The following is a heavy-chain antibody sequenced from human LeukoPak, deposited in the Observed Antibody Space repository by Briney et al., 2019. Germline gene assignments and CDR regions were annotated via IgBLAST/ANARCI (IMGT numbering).Heavy chain of an antibody. Sequence: PSETLSLTCTVSGGSISSGGSYWSWIRQHPGKGLEWIGYIYYSGSTYYNPSLKSRVTISVDTSKNQFSLKLSSVTAADTAVYYCARAPAMVRVRITYYFDYWGQGTLVTVSS. V-gene: IGHV4-31*03. CDR3: ARAPAMVRVRITYYFDY. J-gene: IGHJ4*02. D-gene: IGHD3-10*01. CDR2: IYYSGST. CDR1: GGSISSGGSY.